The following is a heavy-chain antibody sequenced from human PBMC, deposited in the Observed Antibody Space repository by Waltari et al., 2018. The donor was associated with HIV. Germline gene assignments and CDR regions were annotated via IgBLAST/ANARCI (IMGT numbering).Heavy chain of an antibody. CDR3: AKDRPRYCSSTSCYKYLYFDY. CDR1: GFTFSSYA. CDR2: ISGSGGST. J-gene: IGHJ4*02. V-gene: IGHV3-23*01. D-gene: IGHD2-2*01. Sequence: EVQLLESGGGLVQPGGSLRLSCAASGFTFSSYAMSWVRQAPGKGLEWVAAISGSGGSTYYADSVKGRFTISRDNSKNTLYLQMNSLRAEDTAVYYCAKDRPRYCSSTSCYKYLYFDYWGQGTLVTVSS.